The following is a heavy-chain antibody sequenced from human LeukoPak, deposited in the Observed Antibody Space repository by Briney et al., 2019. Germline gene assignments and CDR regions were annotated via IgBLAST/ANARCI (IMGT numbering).Heavy chain of an antibody. CDR3: ARSVAVAGKKTPTDY. CDR1: GYSISSGYY. J-gene: IGHJ4*02. CDR2: IYTSGST. Sequence: SETLSLTCAVSGYSISSGYYWGWIRQPAGKGLEWIGRIYTSGSTNYNPSLKSRVTISVDTSKNQFSLKLSSVTAADTAVYYCARSVAVAGKKTPTDYWGQGTLVTVSS. V-gene: IGHV4-38-2*01. D-gene: IGHD6-19*01.